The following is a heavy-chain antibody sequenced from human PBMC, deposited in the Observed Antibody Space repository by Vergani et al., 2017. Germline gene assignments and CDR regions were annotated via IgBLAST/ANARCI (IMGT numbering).Heavy chain of an antibody. J-gene: IGHJ4*02. CDR2: ISWNSGSI. D-gene: IGHD3-22*01. Sequence: EVQLVESGGGLVQPGRSLRLSCAASGFTFDDYAMHWVRQAPGKGLEWVSGISWNSGSIGYADSVKGRFTISRDNAKNSLYLQMNSLRAEDTAVYYCAKDHSSGYQHSYFDYWGQGTLVTVSS. CDR3: AKDHSSGYQHSYFDY. V-gene: IGHV3-9*01. CDR1: GFTFDDYA.